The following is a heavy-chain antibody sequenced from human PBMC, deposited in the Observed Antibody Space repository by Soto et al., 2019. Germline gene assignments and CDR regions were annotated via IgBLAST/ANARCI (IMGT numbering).Heavy chain of an antibody. V-gene: IGHV3-30*18. Sequence: QVQLVESGGGVVQPGRSLRLSCASSGFSFSTHGMQWVRQAPGKGLEWVAIISYYGFIKYSADDVKGRFTISRDNSKNTLFLQMDSLRAEDSAVYYCAKDLKASGGHSGTLNYYYGMDVWGQGTTVIVSS. CDR3: AKDLKASGGHSGTLNYYYGMDV. CDR2: ISYYGFIK. CDR1: GFSFSTHG. J-gene: IGHJ6*02. D-gene: IGHD3-10*01.